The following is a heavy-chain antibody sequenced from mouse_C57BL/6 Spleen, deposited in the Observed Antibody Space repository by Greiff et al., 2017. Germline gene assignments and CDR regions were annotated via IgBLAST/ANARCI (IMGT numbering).Heavy chain of an antibody. Sequence: VQLQQSGPELVKPGASVKIPCKASGYTFTDYNMDWVKQSHGKSLEWIGDINPNNGGTIYNQKFKGKATLTVDKSSSTAYMELRSLTSEDTAVYYCARRGDDYDWFAYWGQGTLVTVSA. CDR1: GYTFTDYN. CDR3: ARRGDDYDWFAY. J-gene: IGHJ3*01. CDR2: INPNNGGT. D-gene: IGHD2-4*01. V-gene: IGHV1-18*01.